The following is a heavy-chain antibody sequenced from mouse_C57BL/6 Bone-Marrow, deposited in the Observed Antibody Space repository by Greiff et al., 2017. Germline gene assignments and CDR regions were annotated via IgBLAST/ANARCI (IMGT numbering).Heavy chain of an antibody. CDR2: IRNKANNHAT. CDR1: GFTFSDAW. CDR3: TRRPLRRASYYFDY. J-gene: IGHJ2*01. Sequence: EVQLQESGGGLVQPGGSMKLSCAASGFTFSDAWMDWVRQSPEKGLEWVAEIRNKANNHATYYAESVKGRFTISRDDSKSSVYLQMNSLRAEDTGIYYCTRRPLRRASYYFDYWGQGTTLTVSS. D-gene: IGHD2-12*01. V-gene: IGHV6-6*01.